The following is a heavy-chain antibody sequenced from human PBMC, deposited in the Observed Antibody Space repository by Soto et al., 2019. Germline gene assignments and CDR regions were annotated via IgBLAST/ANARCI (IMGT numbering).Heavy chain of an antibody. V-gene: IGHV3-23*01. CDR3: AKTANGWFSAFDI. CDR1: GFTFSSYA. CDR2: ISGSGGTT. D-gene: IGHD6-19*01. Sequence: EVQLLESGGGLVQPGGSLRLSCAASGFTFSSYAMSWVLQAPGKGLEWVSAISGSGGTTYYADTVKGRLTFSRDNSKNTLYLQMNSRRAEDTPVYYCAKTANGWFSAFDIWGQGTMVTVSS. J-gene: IGHJ3*02.